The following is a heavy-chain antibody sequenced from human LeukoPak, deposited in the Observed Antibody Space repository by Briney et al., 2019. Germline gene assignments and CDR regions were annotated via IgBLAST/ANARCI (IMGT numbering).Heavy chain of an antibody. D-gene: IGHD3-16*01. J-gene: IGHJ4*02. Sequence: PSETLSLTCIVSAASITSNYWGYIRQPPGKGLEWIGYFSLTGNTDYNPSLKSRVTISADTSKNQFPLRLSSVTAADTAVYYCARLGRGEAYYFDYWGQGILVTVSS. V-gene: IGHV4-59*01. CDR1: AASITSNY. CDR3: ARLGRGEAYYFDY. CDR2: FSLTGNT.